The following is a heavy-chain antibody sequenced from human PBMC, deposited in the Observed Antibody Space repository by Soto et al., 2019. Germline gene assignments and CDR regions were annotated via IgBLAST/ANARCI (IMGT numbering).Heavy chain of an antibody. Sequence: EVQLVESGGGFVQPGGSLRLSCEASGFTFTRYWMSWVRQAPGKGPEFVASIKQDESEKYYVDSVKGRSTISRDNAMNSLYLQINSLRVEDTAVYYCARAGSWGQGTLVTVSS. CDR1: GFTFTRYW. J-gene: IGHJ4*02. CDR2: IKQDESEK. CDR3: ARAGS. V-gene: IGHV3-7*01.